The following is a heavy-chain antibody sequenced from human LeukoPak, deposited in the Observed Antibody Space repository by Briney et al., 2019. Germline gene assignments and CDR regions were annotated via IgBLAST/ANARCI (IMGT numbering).Heavy chain of an antibody. J-gene: IGHJ4*02. CDR2: MKGTGET. Sequence: PGESLTLSCAASGLSFSSFAMSWVRQAPARGLEWLSSMKGTGETIYADSVRGRCTLFRDGSRNTVYLQLNNLRVEDTAVYYCARASWVSTADAVRWGQGTVVTVSS. CDR3: ARASWVSTADAVR. D-gene: IGHD3-16*01. CDR1: GLSFSSFA. V-gene: IGHV3-23*01.